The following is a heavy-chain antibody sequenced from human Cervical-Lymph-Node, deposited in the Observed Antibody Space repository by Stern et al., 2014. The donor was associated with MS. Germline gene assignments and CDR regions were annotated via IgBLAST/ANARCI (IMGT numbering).Heavy chain of an antibody. CDR3: AHSVTDYDDVWGTYRKFDY. CDR1: GLSLTTSAVG. CDR2: IFGDDDK. Sequence: EESGPTLVKPTQTLTLTCTFSGLSLTTSAVGVGWIRQPPGKALEWLAPIFGDDDKRYSPSLKSRLTITKDTSKSQVVLTMTNMDPVDTATYFCAHSVTDYDDVWGTYRKFDYWGQGALVTVSS. D-gene: IGHD3-16*02. V-gene: IGHV2-5*02. J-gene: IGHJ4*02.